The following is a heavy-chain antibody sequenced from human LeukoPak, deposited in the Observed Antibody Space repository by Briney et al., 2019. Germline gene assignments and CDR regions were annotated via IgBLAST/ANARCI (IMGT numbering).Heavy chain of an antibody. Sequence: GGSLRLSCAASGFTFSSYAMNWVRQVPGKGLEWVSTLSGSTYYADSVKGRFTISRDNSRSTLYLQMNSLRVEDTAIYYCAKENNWNDGRFNYFDYWGQRTLVTVSS. J-gene: IGHJ4*02. V-gene: IGHV3-23*01. CDR1: GFTFSSYA. CDR2: LSGST. CDR3: AKENNWNDGRFNYFDY. D-gene: IGHD1-20*01.